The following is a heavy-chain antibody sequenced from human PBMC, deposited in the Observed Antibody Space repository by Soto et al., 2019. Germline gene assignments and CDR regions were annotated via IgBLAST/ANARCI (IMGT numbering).Heavy chain of an antibody. CDR3: ARGLNYYDSSGYSWRDDP. V-gene: IGHV1-69*13. J-gene: IGHJ5*02. CDR2: IIPIFGTA. D-gene: IGHD3-22*01. CDR1: GGTFSSYA. Sequence: GASVKVSCKSSGGTFSSYAISWVRQAPGQGLEWMGGIIPIFGTANYAQKFQGRVTITADESTSTAYMELSSLRSEDTAVYYCARGLNYYDSSGYSWRDDPWGQGTLVTVSS.